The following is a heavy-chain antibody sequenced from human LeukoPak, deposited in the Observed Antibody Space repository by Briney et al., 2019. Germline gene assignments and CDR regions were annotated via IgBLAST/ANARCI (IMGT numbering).Heavy chain of an antibody. CDR3: ARTGDAAMGLLDAFDI. CDR1: GDSINNFY. D-gene: IGHD2-2*01. V-gene: IGHV4-59*01. Sequence: PSETLSLTCAVSGDSINNFYWNWIRQPPGKGLEWIGYIYYSGSTNYNPSLKSRVTISVDTSKNQFSLKLSSVTAADTAVYYCARTGDAAMGLLDAFDIWGQGTMVTVSS. CDR2: IYYSGST. J-gene: IGHJ3*02.